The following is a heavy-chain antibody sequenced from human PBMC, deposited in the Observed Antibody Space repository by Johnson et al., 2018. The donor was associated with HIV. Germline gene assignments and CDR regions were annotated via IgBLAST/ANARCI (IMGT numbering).Heavy chain of an antibody. CDR3: ARDATPWGRDYVGYAFDL. CDR2: ISSSGTST. CDR1: GFSFPAYN. V-gene: IGHV3-11*04. D-gene: IGHD4-17*01. J-gene: IGHJ3*01. Sequence: QVQLVESGGGLVKPGGSLRLSCAASGFSFPAYNMGWIRQPPGKGLECLSYISSSGTSTYYTDSVKGRFTISRDNAKNSVYLQLNNLRVEDTAMYYCARDATPWGRDYVGYAFDLWGQGTMVTVSS.